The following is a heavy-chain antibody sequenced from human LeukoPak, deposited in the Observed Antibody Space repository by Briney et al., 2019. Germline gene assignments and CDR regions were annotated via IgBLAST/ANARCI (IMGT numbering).Heavy chain of an antibody. J-gene: IGHJ5*02. CDR2: IYYSGST. D-gene: IGHD3-22*01. Sequence: PSETLSLTCTVSGGSISSGDYYWSWIRQPPGKGLEWIGYIYYSGSTNYNPSLKSRVTISVDTSKNQFSLKLSSVTAADTAVYYCARALRLYYYDSSAKGWFDPWGQGTLVTVSS. CDR3: ARALRLYYYDSSAKGWFDP. CDR1: GGSISSGDYY. V-gene: IGHV4-30-4*08.